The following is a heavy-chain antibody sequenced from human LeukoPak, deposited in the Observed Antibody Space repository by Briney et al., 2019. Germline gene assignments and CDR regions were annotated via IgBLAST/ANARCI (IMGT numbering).Heavy chain of an antibody. Sequence: GGSLRLSCAASGFTFSSYGMHWVRQAPGKGLEWVAFIRYDGSHKYYADSVKGRFTISRDNSKNTLYLQMNSLRAEDMAVYYCARVTVGAHYFDYWGQGTLVTVSS. CDR1: GFTFSSYG. J-gene: IGHJ4*02. CDR3: ARVTVGAHYFDY. D-gene: IGHD1-26*01. CDR2: IRYDGSHK. V-gene: IGHV3-30*02.